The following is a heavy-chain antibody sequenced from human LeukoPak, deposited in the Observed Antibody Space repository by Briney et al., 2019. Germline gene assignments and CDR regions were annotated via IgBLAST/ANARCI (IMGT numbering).Heavy chain of an antibody. Sequence: GGSLRLSCAASGFTFSSYAMSWVRQAPGKGLEWVSAISGSGGSTYYADSVKGRFTIPRDNSKNTLYLQMNSLRAEDTAVYYCAKGRVRMTTVTPVDYWGQGTLVTVSS. V-gene: IGHV3-23*01. CDR2: ISGSGGST. CDR3: AKGRVRMTTVTPVDY. CDR1: GFTFSSYA. J-gene: IGHJ4*02. D-gene: IGHD4-11*01.